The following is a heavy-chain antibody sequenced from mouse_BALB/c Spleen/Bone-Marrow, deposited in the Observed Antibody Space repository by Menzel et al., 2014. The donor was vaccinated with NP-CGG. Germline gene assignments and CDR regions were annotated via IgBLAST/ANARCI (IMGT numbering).Heavy chain of an antibody. Sequence: LEESGAELARPGASVKLSCKASGYTFTGYWMQWVKQRPGQGLEWIGAIYPGDGDTRYTQKFKGKATLTAEKSSSTAYMQLSSLASEDSAVYYCARGNYEGAMDYWGQGTAVTVSS. CDR1: GYTFTGYW. D-gene: IGHD2-4*01. J-gene: IGHJ4*01. CDR2: IYPGDGDT. CDR3: ARGNYEGAMDY. V-gene: IGHV1-87*01.